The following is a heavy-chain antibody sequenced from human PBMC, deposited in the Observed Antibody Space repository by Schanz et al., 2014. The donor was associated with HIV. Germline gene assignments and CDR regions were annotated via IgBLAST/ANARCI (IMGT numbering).Heavy chain of an antibody. CDR1: GFTYSNYW. CDR2: VKQDGSEK. CDR3: ARENWDVAIGYS. V-gene: IGHV3-7*01. Sequence: EVQLVESGGGSAQPGGSLRLSCTVSGFTYSNYWMSWVRQAPGKGLEWVAKVKQDGSEKYYVDSVKGRFTISRDNAKNSVYLQMNSLRGEDTAVYYCARENWDVAIGYSWGQGVLVIVSS. D-gene: IGHD1-1*01. J-gene: IGHJ5*02.